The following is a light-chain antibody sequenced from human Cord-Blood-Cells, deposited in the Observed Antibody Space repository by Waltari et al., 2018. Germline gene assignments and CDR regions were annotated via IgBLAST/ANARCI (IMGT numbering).Light chain of an antibody. Sequence: DIQMPQSPSSLSASVGDRGTTTCQASQDISNYLNWYQQKPGNAPKLLIYDAAKLETGLPSRFSGSGSGTDCTFTISSLQPEDIATYYCQQYDNLPRTFGGGTKVEMK. CDR3: QQYDNLPRT. V-gene: IGKV1-33*01. CDR1: QDISNY. J-gene: IGKJ4*01. CDR2: DAA.